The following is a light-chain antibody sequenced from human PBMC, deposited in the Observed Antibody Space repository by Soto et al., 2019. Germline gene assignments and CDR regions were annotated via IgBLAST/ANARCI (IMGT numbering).Light chain of an antibody. CDR1: QSLSSTY. J-gene: IGKJ3*01. V-gene: IGKV3-20*01. CDR2: GAS. CDR3: QQYGSSPVT. Sequence: EIVLTQSPGTLSLSPGDRATLSCRASQSLSSTYLAWYQQKGGQAPRLLIYGASSRATGIPDRFSGSGSGTDFTLTISRLEPEDFAVYYWQQYGSSPVTFGPGTKVDIK.